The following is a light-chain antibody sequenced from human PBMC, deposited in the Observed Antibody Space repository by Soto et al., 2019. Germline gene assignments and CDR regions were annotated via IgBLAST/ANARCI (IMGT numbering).Light chain of an antibody. CDR1: QSVSGL. Sequence: DIQMTQSPSTLSASLGDTVTVTCRASQSVSGLLAWYQQTPGEAPKLMIYDASGLPRGVPSRFSGSGCGKDLTLTISSLQAEDFATYYCQPSYSPPITFGQGTRLEIK. CDR3: QPSYSPPIT. J-gene: IGKJ5*01. CDR2: DAS. V-gene: IGKV1-39*01.